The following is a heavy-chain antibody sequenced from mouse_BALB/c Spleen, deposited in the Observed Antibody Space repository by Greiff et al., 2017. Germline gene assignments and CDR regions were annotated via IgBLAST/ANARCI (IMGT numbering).Heavy chain of an antibody. V-gene: IGHV5-6-3*01. CDR2: INSNGGST. D-gene: IGHD2-14*01. J-gene: IGHJ3*01. CDR3: ARDRDRYDEGTWFAY. Sequence: EVMLVESGGGLVQPGGSLKLSCAASGFTFSSYGMSWVRQTPDKRLELVATINSNGGSTYYPDSVKGRFTISRDNAKNTLYLQMSSLKSEDTAMYYCARDRDRYDEGTWFAYWGQGTLVTVSA. CDR1: GFTFSSYG.